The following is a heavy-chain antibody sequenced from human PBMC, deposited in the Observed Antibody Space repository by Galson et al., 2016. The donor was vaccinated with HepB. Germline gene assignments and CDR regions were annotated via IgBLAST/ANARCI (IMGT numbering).Heavy chain of an antibody. CDR3: AKEEVWSGYYFYYGIDV. D-gene: IGHD3-3*01. J-gene: IGHJ6*02. CDR2: ISGDGGNT. V-gene: IGHV3-43*02. CDR1: GFTFDDHG. Sequence: SLRLSCAASGFTFDDHGMHWVRQAPGKGLEWVALISGDGGNTYYADSVKGRFTISRVNRKNSLYPQMNSLRTEDTALYYCAKEEVWSGYYFYYGIDVWGQGTRVTVSS.